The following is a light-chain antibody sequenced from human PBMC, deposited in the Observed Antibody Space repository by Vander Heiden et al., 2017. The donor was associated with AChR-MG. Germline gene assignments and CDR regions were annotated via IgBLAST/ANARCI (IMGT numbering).Light chain of an antibody. Sequence: IVLTQSPGTLSLSPGERATLSCKASQSVSKNYLAWYQQKPGRAPRLLISDASSRATGIPGRFSGSGSGTDFTLTISRLEPEDFAVYYCQQYDTPPITFGQGTRLEIK. V-gene: IGKV3-20*01. CDR3: QQYDTPPIT. CDR2: DAS. J-gene: IGKJ5*01. CDR1: QSVSKNY.